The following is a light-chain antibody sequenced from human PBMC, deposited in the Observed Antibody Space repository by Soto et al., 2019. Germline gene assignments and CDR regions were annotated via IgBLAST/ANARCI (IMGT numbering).Light chain of an antibody. Sequence: ESVLTQSPGTLSLSPAERATLSCRASQSVSYNYLAWYQQKPGQAPRLLIYSASRRATGFPARFSGSGSGTDFTLTISSLQSEDFAVYYCQQYNNWPWTFGQGTKVDIK. CDR3: QQYNNWPWT. CDR1: QSVSYNY. CDR2: SAS. V-gene: IGKV3-15*01. J-gene: IGKJ1*01.